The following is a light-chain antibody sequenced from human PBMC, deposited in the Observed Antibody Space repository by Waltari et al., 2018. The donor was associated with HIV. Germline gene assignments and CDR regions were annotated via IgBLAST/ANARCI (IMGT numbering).Light chain of an antibody. CDR1: QDISNY. J-gene: IGKJ5*01. CDR3: QQYDNLPSI. Sequence: DIQMTQSPSSLSASVGDRVTITCQASQDISNYLNWYQQKPGKAPKLLIYDASNLETGVPSRFSGSGSGTDFTFTISSLQPEDIATYYCQQYDNLPSIFGQGTRLEIK. CDR2: DAS. V-gene: IGKV1-33*01.